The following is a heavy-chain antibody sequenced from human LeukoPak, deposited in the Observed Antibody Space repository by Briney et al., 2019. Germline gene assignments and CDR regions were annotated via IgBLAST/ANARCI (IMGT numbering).Heavy chain of an antibody. CDR1: GYTFTGYF. CDR3: VRDLSFDL. V-gene: IGHV1-46*01. Sequence: ASLKVSCKASGYTFTGYFMHWVRQAPGQGLEWMGIINPSGGSTTYAQKFQSRVTLTRERSTNTVYMELTSLRSEDTAVYYCVRDLSFDLWGRGTLVTVSS. CDR2: INPSGGST. J-gene: IGHJ5*01.